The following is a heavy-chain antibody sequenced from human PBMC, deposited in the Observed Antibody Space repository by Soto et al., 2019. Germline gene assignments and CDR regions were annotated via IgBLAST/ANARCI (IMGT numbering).Heavy chain of an antibody. CDR2: ISWNSGSI. CDR3: AKDTRSGYSSSWPDY. Sequence: EVQLVESGGGLVQPGRSLRLSCAASGFTFDDYAMHWVRQAPGKGLEWVSGISWNSGSIGYADSVKGRFTISRDNAKNSLYLQMNSLRAEDTALYYCAKDTRSGYSSSWPDYWGQGTLVTVSS. CDR1: GFTFDDYA. D-gene: IGHD6-13*01. J-gene: IGHJ4*02. V-gene: IGHV3-9*01.